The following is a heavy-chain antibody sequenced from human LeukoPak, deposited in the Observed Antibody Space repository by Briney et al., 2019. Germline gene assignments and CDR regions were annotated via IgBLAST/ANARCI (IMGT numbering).Heavy chain of an antibody. Sequence: GASVKVSCKASGYTFTGYYMHWVRQAPGKGLEWMGWINPNSGGTNYAHKFRGRVTMTRDTYISTAYMELSRLRSDDTAVYYCAESAVAGMGYGYWGQGTLVTVSS. CDR1: GYTFTGYY. V-gene: IGHV1-2*02. CDR2: INPNSGGT. J-gene: IGHJ4*02. CDR3: AESAVAGMGYGY. D-gene: IGHD6-19*01.